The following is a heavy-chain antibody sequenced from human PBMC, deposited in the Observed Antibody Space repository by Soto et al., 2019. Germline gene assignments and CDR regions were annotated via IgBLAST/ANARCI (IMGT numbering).Heavy chain of an antibody. V-gene: IGHV3-21*01. J-gene: IGHJ3*02. CDR1: GFTFSSYS. CDR2: ISSSSSYI. CDR3: ARGGVVVTTHDAFDI. D-gene: IGHD3-22*01. Sequence: GGSLRLSCATSGFTFSSYSMNWVRQAPGKGLEWVSSISSSSSYIYYADSVKGRFTISRDNAKNSLYLQMNSLRAEDTAVYYCARGGVVVTTHDAFDIWGQGTMVTVSS.